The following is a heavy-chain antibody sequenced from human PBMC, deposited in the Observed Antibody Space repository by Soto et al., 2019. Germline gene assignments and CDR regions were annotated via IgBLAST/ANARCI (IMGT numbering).Heavy chain of an antibody. CDR2: ISGSGGST. CDR3: AKDPNDSSGFTTSEYFQH. D-gene: IGHD3-22*01. Sequence: PXGSLRLSCAAAGFTLSSYAMSWVRQAPGKGLEWVSAISGSGGSTYYADSVKGRFTISRDNSKNTLYLQMNSLRAEDTAVYYCAKDPNDSSGFTTSEYFQHWGQGTLVTVSS. CDR1: GFTLSSYA. J-gene: IGHJ1*01. V-gene: IGHV3-23*01.